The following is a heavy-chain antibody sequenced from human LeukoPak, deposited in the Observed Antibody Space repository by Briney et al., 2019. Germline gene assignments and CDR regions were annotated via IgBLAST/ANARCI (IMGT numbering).Heavy chain of an antibody. CDR1: GFTFSSYA. J-gene: IGHJ1*01. V-gene: IGHV3-23*01. CDR2: ISGSGGST. Sequence: GGSLRLSCAASGFTFSSYAMSWVRQAPGKGLEWVSAISGSGGSTYYADSVKGRFTISRDNSKNTLYLQMNSLRAEDTAVYYCAKGGPNYEILGAEYFQHWGQGTLVTVSS. CDR3: AKGGPNYEILGAEYFQH. D-gene: IGHD1-7*01.